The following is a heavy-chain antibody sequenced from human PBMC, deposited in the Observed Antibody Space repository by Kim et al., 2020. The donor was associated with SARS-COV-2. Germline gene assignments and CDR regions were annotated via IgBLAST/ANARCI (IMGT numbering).Heavy chain of an antibody. J-gene: IGHJ4*02. D-gene: IGHD2-15*01. Sequence: NYNPPLKSRVTISVATSKNQFSLKLTSVTAADTAVYYCARRVAVMTYVDYWGQGSLVTVSS. CDR3: ARRVAVMTYVDY. V-gene: IGHV4-59*08.